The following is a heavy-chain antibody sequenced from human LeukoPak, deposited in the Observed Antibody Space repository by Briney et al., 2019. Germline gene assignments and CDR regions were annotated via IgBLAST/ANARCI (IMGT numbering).Heavy chain of an antibody. J-gene: IGHJ6*03. CDR2: ISAYNGAT. D-gene: IGHD1-1*01. CDR1: GYSFTSYG. CDR3: ARQQLEWATIRNVGYYQYYYMDV. Sequence: ASVKVSCRASGYSFTSYGISWVRQAPGQGLEWMGWISAYNGATNHAHKFQGRDTMTTDTPTTTAYMELRSLRSDDTAVYYCARQQLEWATIRNVGYYQYYYMDVWGKGTTVTVSS. V-gene: IGHV1-18*01.